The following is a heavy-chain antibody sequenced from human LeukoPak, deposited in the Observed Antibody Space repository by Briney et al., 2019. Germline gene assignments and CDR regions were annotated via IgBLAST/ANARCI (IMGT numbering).Heavy chain of an antibody. CDR3: VCPGWCGQTKCGPVV. CDR1: AFTFSSND. J-gene: IGHJ6*02. D-gene: IGHD6-19*01. V-gene: IGHV3-13*04. Sequence: PGGSLRLSCAAYAFTFSSNDMHWVRQATGKGLEWVSAIGTAGDTYYPDSVKGRLTISRENAKNSLYLEMNSLIGGDTAVYYCVCPGWCGQTKCGPVVWGQGTTVTVSS. CDR2: IGTAGDT.